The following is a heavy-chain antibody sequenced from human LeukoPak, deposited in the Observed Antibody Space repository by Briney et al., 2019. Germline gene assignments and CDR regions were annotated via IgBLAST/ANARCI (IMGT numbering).Heavy chain of an antibody. CDR1: GGTFSSYA. CDR3: ARSTTTQYDILTVGPTSHAFDI. D-gene: IGHD3-9*01. V-gene: IGHV1-69*05. CDR2: IIPIFGTA. J-gene: IGHJ3*02. Sequence: GASVKVSCKASGGTFSSYAISWVRQAPGQGLEWMGGIIPIFGTANYAQKFQGRVTITTDESTSTAYMELSSLRSEDTAVYYCARSTTTQYDILTVGPTSHAFDIWGQGTMVTVSS.